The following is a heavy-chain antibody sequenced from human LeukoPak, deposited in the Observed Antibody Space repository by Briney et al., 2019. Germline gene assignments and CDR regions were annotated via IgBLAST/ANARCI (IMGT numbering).Heavy chain of an antibody. Sequence: PGGSLRLSCAASGFIFSDYAMSWVRQAQGNGLEWVSTISGTDSSTYYADSVKGRFTISRDNSRNTLYLQMNSSRAEDTAVYYCAKRGCGGIRRYSNYWGQGTLVTVSS. V-gene: IGHV3-23*01. CDR3: AKRGCGGIRRYSNY. CDR1: GFIFSDYA. D-gene: IGHD2-15*01. CDR2: ISGTDSST. J-gene: IGHJ4*02.